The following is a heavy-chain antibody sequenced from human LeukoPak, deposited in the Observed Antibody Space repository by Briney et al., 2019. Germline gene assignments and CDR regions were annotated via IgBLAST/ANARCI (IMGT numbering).Heavy chain of an antibody. J-gene: IGHJ6*03. CDR1: GFTFSKYD. D-gene: IGHD3-10*01. V-gene: IGHV3-30*03. CDR2: ISHDGMNK. Sequence: GGSLRLSCSASGFTFSKYDMHWVRQAPGKGLEWLAVISHDGMNKRYVDSVKGRFSVSRDNSKNTLYLQMNSLRAEDTAVYYCASIVLLWFGESSIAAGNVDMDVWGKGTTVTVSS. CDR3: ASIVLLWFGESSIAAGNVDMDV.